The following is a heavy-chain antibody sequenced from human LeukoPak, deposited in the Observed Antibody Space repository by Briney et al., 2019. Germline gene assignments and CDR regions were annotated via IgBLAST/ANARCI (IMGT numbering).Heavy chain of an antibody. J-gene: IGHJ6*02. CDR2: ISGSSSYI. Sequence: GGSLRLSCAASGLTFSSYSMNWVRQAPGKGLEWVSSISGSSSYIYYADSVKGRFTISRDNAKNSLYLQMNSLRAEDTAVYYCARRGQDYYGMDVWGQGTTVTVSS. CDR1: GLTFSSYS. V-gene: IGHV3-21*01. CDR3: ARRGQDYYGMDV.